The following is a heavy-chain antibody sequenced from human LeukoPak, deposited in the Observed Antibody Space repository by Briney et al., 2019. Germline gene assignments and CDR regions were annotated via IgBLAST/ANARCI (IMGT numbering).Heavy chain of an antibody. D-gene: IGHD2-15*01. J-gene: IGHJ5*02. Sequence: PGGSLRLSCAASGFTFSSYWMSWVRQAPGKGPEWVANIKQDGSEKYYVDSVKGRFTISRDNAKNSLYLQMNSLRAEDTAVYYCAGVQKGKDSSRSGGWFDPWGQGTLVTVSS. CDR1: GFTFSSYW. V-gene: IGHV3-7*01. CDR3: AGVQKGKDSSRSGGWFDP. CDR2: IKQDGSEK.